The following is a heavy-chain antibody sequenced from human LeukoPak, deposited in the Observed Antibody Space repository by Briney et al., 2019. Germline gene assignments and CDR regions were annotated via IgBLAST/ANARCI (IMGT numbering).Heavy chain of an antibody. V-gene: IGHV3-21*03. CDR3: ARAIFSRGWYLVDY. CDR1: GFPFSSYS. CDR2: ISTRIDYM. D-gene: IGHD6-19*01. J-gene: IGHJ4*02. Sequence: GGSMRLSCAASGFPFSSYSMNWVRRAPGRGLEWVSSISTRIDYMYYADSVKGRFTISRDNAKNSLYLQMNSLRAEDTAVYYCARAIFSRGWYLVDYWGQGTLVTVSS.